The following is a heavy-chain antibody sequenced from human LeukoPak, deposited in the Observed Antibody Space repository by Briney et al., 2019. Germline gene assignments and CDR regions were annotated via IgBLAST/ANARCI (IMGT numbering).Heavy chain of an antibody. V-gene: IGHV3-30*18. CDR1: GFTFSSYG. J-gene: IGHJ4*02. CDR3: AKDRSSSWYYFDY. CDR2: ISYDGSNK. Sequence: GGSLRLSCAASGFTFSSYGMHWVRQAPGKGLEWVAVISYDGSNKYYADSVKGRFTISRDNSKNTLYLQMNSLRAEDTAVYYCAKDRSSSWYYFDYWGQGTLVTVSS. D-gene: IGHD6-13*01.